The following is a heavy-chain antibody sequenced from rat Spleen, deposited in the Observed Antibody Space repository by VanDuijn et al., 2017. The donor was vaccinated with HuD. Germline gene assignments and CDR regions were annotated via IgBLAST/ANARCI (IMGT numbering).Heavy chain of an antibody. J-gene: IGHJ2*01. CDR2: ISYDGGNT. V-gene: IGHV5-25*01. CDR3: AKVNYGSPDY. CDR1: GFTFSSFA. Sequence: EVQLVESGGGLVQPGRSMKLSCAASGFTFSSFAMAWVRQAPTKGLEWVASISYDGGNTYYRDSVKGRFTISRDNAKSSLYLQMDSLRSEDTSTYYCAKVNYGSPDYWGQGVMVTVSS. D-gene: IGHD1-3*01.